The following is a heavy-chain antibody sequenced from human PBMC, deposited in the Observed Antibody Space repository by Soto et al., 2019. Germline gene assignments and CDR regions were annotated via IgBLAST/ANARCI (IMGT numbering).Heavy chain of an antibody. V-gene: IGHV3-9*01. J-gene: IGHJ4*02. CDR2: ISWNSGSI. D-gene: IGHD1-20*01. Sequence: PGGSLRLSCAASGFTFDDYAMHWVRQAPGRGLEWVSGISWNSGSIGYADSVKGRFTISRDNAKNSLYLQMNSLRAEDTALYYCAKDMRWGITGTTFNYWGQGTLVTVSS. CDR1: GFTFDDYA. CDR3: AKDMRWGITGTTFNY.